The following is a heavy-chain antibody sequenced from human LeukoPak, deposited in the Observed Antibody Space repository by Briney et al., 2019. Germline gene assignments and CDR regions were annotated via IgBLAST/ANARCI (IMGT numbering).Heavy chain of an antibody. J-gene: IGHJ4*02. D-gene: IGHD6-19*01. V-gene: IGHV1-8*02. CDR3: ARGSRIAVAGTGFDY. CDR2: MNPNSGNT. CDR1: GGTFSSYA. Sequence: ASVKVSCKASGGTFSSYAISWVRQAPGQGLEWMGWMNPNSGNTGYAQKFQGRVTMTRNTSISTAYMELSSLRSEDTAVYYCARGSRIAVAGTGFDYWGQGTLVTVSS.